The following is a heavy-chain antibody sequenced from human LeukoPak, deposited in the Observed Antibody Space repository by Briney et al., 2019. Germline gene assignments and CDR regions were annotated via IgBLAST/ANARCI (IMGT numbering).Heavy chain of an antibody. CDR1: GGSISGSSYY. CDR3: ARQRGTVTTIENWFDP. Sequence: SETLSLTCTVSGGSISGSSYYWGWIRQPPGKGLEWIGSIYYSGSTYYNPSLKSRVTISVDTSKNQFSLKLSSVTAADTAVYYCARQRGTVTTIENWFDPWGQGTLVTVSS. CDR2: IYYSGST. V-gene: IGHV4-39*01. J-gene: IGHJ5*02. D-gene: IGHD4-17*01.